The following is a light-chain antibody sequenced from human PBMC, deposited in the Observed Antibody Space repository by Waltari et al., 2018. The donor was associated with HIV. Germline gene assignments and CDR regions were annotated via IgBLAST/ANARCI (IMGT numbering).Light chain of an antibody. CDR3: QSYDSSLSGWV. CDR1: ISNIGAGYD. Sequence: QSVLTQPPSVSGAPGQRVTISRTRSISNIGAGYDLHRSRQLPGTAPKLLIYDNSNRPSGVPDRFSASKSGTSASLAITGLQAEDGADYYCQSYDSSLSGWVFGGGTKLTVL. CDR2: DNS. J-gene: IGLJ3*02. V-gene: IGLV1-40*01.